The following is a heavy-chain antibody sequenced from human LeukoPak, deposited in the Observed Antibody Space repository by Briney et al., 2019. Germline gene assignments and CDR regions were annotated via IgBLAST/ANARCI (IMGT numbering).Heavy chain of an antibody. CDR1: VYTFSDFS. CDR2: ISVRSNYR. D-gene: IGHD3-22*01. V-gene: IGHV3-21*01. CDR3: VRLRRNNDRSGYYYYYDY. J-gene: IGHJ4*02. Sequence: GGSLTLSCAASVYTFSDFSVNWVRQAPGKGLEWVSSISVRSNYRYYADSVRGRFTISRDDARDSLFLQMNSLRAEDTAVYFCVRLRRNNDRSGYYYYYDYWGQGTLVTVSS.